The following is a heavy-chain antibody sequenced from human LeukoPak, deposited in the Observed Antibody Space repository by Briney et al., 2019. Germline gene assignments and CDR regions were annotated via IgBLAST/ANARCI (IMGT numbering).Heavy chain of an antibody. Sequence: GGCLRLSCATSGFTFSGSAMPWVRQASGKGLEWVGRIRSKANSYATAYAASVKGRFTISRDDSKKTAYLQMNSLETEDTAVYYCTRSFWSGPTDYWGQGTLVTVSS. V-gene: IGHV3-73*01. CDR1: GFTFSGSA. CDR3: TRSFWSGPTDY. D-gene: IGHD3-3*01. CDR2: IRSKANSYAT. J-gene: IGHJ4*02.